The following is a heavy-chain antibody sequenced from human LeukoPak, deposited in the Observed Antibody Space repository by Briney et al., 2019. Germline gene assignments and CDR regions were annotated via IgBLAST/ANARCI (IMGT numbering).Heavy chain of an antibody. CDR2: IKLDGSEK. CDR1: GFTFGRYW. D-gene: IGHD3-3*01. V-gene: IGHV3-7*03. CDR3: ARDQYDTWSRRGNFDS. Sequence: GGSLRLSCVASGFTFGRYWMSWVRQAPGKGLEWVANIKLDGSEKNYVDSVKGRFTISRDNTKNSLYLQMNSLRVEDTAVFYCARDQYDTWSRRGNFDSWGQGTLVIVSS. J-gene: IGHJ4*02.